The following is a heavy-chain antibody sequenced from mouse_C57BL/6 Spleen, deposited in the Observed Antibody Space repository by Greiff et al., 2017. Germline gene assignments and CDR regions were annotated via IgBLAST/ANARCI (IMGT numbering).Heavy chain of an antibody. CDR2: IYPGDGDT. J-gene: IGHJ4*01. V-gene: IGHV1-80*01. CDR1: GYAFSSYW. CDR3: ASWEWGAMDY. Sequence: VKLVDSGAELVKPGASVKISCKASGYAFSSYWMNWVKQRPGKGLEWIGQIYPGDGDTNYNGKFKGKATLTADKSSSTAYMQLSSLTSEDSAVYFCASWEWGAMDYWGQGTSVTVSS. D-gene: IGHD4-1*01.